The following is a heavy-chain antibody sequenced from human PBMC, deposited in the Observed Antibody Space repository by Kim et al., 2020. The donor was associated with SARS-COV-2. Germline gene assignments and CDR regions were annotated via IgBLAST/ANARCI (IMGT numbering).Heavy chain of an antibody. Sequence: GGSLRLSCAASGFTFSTYAMTWVRQAPGKGLEWVSGISDIGGSTYYADSVKGRFTISRDNSKNTLYLQMNSLIAEDTAVYFCARGYGSGSYSPFDYWGQGTLVTVSS. V-gene: IGHV3-23*01. J-gene: IGHJ4*02. D-gene: IGHD3-10*01. CDR3: ARGYGSGSYSPFDY. CDR2: ISDIGGST. CDR1: GFTFSTYA.